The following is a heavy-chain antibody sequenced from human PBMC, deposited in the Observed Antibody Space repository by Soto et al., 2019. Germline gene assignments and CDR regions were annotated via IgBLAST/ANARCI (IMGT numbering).Heavy chain of an antibody. CDR3: ARETGTTALDS. D-gene: IGHD1-1*01. J-gene: IGHJ4*02. V-gene: IGHV1-69*09. CDR1: GGTFGTNA. CDR2: IIPLFGVT. Sequence: QVQLVQSGAEVKKPGSSVKVSCKASGGTFGTNAISWVRQAPGQGLEWMGNIIPLFGVTTYAQKFQGRVTITADTSTSTAYMEVRSLRSEDTAFYFCARETGTTALDSWCQGNLVSVSS.